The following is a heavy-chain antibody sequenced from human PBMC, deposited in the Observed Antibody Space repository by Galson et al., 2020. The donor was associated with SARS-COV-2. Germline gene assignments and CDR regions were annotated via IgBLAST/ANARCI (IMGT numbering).Heavy chain of an antibody. CDR1: GFTFSSYG. CDR2: ISYDGSNK. D-gene: IGHD5-12*01. Sequence: GESLKISCAASGFTFSSYGMHWVRQTPGKGLEWVAVISYDGSNKYYADSVKGRFTISRDNSKNTLYLQMNSLRAEDTAVYYCAKDEEVFRVVATMQSPFDYWGQGTLVTVSS. V-gene: IGHV3-30*18. CDR3: AKDEEVFRVVATMQSPFDY. J-gene: IGHJ4*02.